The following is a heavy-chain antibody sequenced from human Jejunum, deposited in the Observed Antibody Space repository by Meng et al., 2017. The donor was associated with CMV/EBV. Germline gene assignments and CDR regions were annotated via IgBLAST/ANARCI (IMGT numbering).Heavy chain of an antibody. V-gene: IGHV2-5*01. Sequence: ESGPTMVNPTTTLTMTCTFFGYSPGTMGKGAGLIGQQPGKALECLAVLDRLYAKRYCPSLKSKLTMSKGIYKNEVVLTMISMDPVYTGTYCCAHVLSGYYPAKHGFWGQGTLVTVSS. D-gene: IGHD5-12*01. J-gene: IGHJ4*02. CDR2: LDRLYAK. CDR3: AHVLSGYYPAKHGF. CDR1: GYSPGTMGKG.